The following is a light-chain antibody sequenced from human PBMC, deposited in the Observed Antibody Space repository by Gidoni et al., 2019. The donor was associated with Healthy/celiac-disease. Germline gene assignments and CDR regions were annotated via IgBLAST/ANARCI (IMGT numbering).Light chain of an antibody. CDR2: GAS. J-gene: IGKJ4*02. Sequence: EIVLTQSPGTLSLSPGERATLSCSASQSVSSSYLAWYQQKPGQAPRLLIYGASSRATGIPDRFSGSGYGTDFTLTISRLEPEDFGVYYCKQYGSSPLTFGGGTKVEIK. V-gene: IGKV3-20*01. CDR1: QSVSSSY. CDR3: KQYGSSPLT.